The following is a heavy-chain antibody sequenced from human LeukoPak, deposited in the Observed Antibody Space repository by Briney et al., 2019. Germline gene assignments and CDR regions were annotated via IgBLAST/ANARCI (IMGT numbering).Heavy chain of an antibody. CDR1: GFTFSSYA. D-gene: IGHD3-22*01. Sequence: QAGGSLRLSCAASGFTFSSYAMTWVRQAPGRGLEWVSSISGSGDYTNYADSVKGRFTISRDNSKNTLYLQMNSLRAEDTAVYYCAKEGPNSSGSLWAFDIWGQGTMVTVSS. V-gene: IGHV3-23*01. J-gene: IGHJ3*02. CDR2: ISGSGDYT. CDR3: AKEGPNSSGSLWAFDI.